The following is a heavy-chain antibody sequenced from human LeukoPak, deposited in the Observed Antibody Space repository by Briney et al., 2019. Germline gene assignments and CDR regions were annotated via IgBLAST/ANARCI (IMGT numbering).Heavy chain of an antibody. CDR1: GGSISSIYHY. V-gene: IGHV4-39*01. Sequence: SETLSLTCNVPGGSISSIYHYWGWIRQPPGKGLEWIGNIYYSGSTYYNPSLKSRISISVDTSKNQFSLKMNSVTAGDTAMYYCARRDSGLRFDDAFDIWGQGTMVTVSS. CDR3: ARRDSGLRFDDAFDI. CDR2: IYYSGST. J-gene: IGHJ3*02. D-gene: IGHD5-12*01.